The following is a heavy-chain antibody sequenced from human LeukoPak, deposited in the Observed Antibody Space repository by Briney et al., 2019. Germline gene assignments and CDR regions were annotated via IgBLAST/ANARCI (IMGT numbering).Heavy chain of an antibody. CDR1: GFTFSSYA. Sequence: GGSLRLSCAASGFTFSSYAMSWVRQAPGKGLEWVANIKQDGSEKYYVDSVKGRFTISRDNAKNSLYLQMNSLRAEDTAVYYCAREDYGDYVYDYWGQGTLVTVSS. CDR2: IKQDGSEK. CDR3: AREDYGDYVYDY. V-gene: IGHV3-7*01. J-gene: IGHJ4*02. D-gene: IGHD4-17*01.